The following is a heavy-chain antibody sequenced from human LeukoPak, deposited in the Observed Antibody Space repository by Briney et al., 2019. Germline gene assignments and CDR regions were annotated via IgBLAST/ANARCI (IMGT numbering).Heavy chain of an antibody. V-gene: IGHV3-53*01. CDR3: ARDNAYFDY. CDR1: GFTVSSTF. Sequence: QPGGSLRLSCAASGFTVSSTFMSWVRQAPGKGREGVSVIYSGGSTHYADSVKGRFTISRDNSKNTLHLQMHSLRAEDPAVYYCARDNAYFDYWGQGTLVTVSS. J-gene: IGHJ4*02. CDR2: IYSGGST.